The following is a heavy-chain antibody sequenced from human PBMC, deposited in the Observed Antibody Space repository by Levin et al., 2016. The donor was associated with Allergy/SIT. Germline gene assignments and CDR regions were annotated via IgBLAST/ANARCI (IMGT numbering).Heavy chain of an antibody. Sequence: GESLKISCAAFGFTFSSNWMHWVRQAPGKGLVWVSRINSDGNSISYADSVKGRFTISRDNAKNTLYLQMNSLRVEDTAVYYCAIFSGDSGGYWGQGTLVTVSS. CDR3: AIFSGDSGGY. V-gene: IGHV3-74*01. D-gene: IGHD3-16*01. CDR1: GFTFSSNW. J-gene: IGHJ4*02. CDR2: INSDGNSI.